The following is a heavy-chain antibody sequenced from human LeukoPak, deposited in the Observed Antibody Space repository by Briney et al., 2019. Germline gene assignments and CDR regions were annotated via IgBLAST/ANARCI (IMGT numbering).Heavy chain of an antibody. D-gene: IGHD2-21*01. J-gene: IGHJ4*02. CDR2: ISSSGSTI. V-gene: IGHV3-11*01. Sequence: PGGSLRLSCAASGFTFSDYYMSWIRQAPGKGLEWVSYISSSGSTIYYADSVKGRFTISRDNAKNSLYLQMNSLRAEDTAVYYCASVAIPLQGPFDYWGQGTLVTVSS. CDR3: ASVAIPLQGPFDY. CDR1: GFTFSDYY.